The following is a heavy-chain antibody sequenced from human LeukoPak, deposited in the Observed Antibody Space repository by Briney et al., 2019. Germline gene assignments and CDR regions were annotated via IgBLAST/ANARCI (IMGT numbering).Heavy chain of an antibody. CDR1: GGSISSGSYY. D-gene: IGHD6-13*01. CDR3: ARGIAAASERALDI. Sequence: SETLSLTCTVSGGSISSGSYYWSWIRQPAGKGLEWIGRIYTSGSTNYSPSLKSRVTISVDTSKNQFSLKLTSVTAADTAVYYCARGIAAASERALDIWGQGTTVTVSS. J-gene: IGHJ3*02. V-gene: IGHV4-61*02. CDR2: IYTSGST.